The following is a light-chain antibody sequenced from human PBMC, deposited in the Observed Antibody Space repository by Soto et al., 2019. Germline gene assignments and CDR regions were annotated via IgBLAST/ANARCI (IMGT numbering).Light chain of an antibody. CDR2: EGT. Sequence: QSALTQPASVSGPLGQSVVISGTGCSSDIGSYDLVSWYQQYPGKAPKVVIFEGTKRPSGVSNRFSGSKSGNTASLTISGLQTEAEADYYCCSYAGSRTYVFGAGTKLTVL. CDR1: SSDIGSYDL. V-gene: IGLV2-23*01. J-gene: IGLJ1*01. CDR3: CSYAGSRTYV.